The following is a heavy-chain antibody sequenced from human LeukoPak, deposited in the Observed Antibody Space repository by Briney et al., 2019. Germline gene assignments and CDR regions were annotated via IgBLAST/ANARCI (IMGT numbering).Heavy chain of an antibody. CDR2: IYSGGST. D-gene: IGHD3-10*01. Sequence: GGSLRLSCAASGFTVSSNYMSWVRQAPGKGLEWVSVIYSGGSTYYADSVKGRFTISRDNSKNTLYLQMNSLRAEDTAVYYCARGSSPWGITMARGVINWFDPWGQGTLVTVSS. CDR3: ARGSSPWGITMARGVINWFDP. J-gene: IGHJ5*02. V-gene: IGHV3-53*01. CDR1: GFTVSSNY.